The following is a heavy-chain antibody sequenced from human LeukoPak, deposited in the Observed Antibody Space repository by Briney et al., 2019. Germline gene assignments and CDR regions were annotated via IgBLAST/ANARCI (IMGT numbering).Heavy chain of an antibody. Sequence: SQTLSLTCTLSGGSISSGSYYWSWIRQPAGKGLEWIGRIYTSGSTNYNPSLKSRVTISVDTSKNQFSLKLSSVTAADTAVYYCAREWGHYDSSGYDHAFDIWGQGTMVTVSS. CDR1: GGSISSGSYY. J-gene: IGHJ3*02. CDR2: IYTSGST. D-gene: IGHD3-22*01. V-gene: IGHV4-61*02. CDR3: AREWGHYDSSGYDHAFDI.